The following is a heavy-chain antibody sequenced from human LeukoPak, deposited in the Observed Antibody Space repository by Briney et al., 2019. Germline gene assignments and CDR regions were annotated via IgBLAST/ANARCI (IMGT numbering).Heavy chain of an antibody. CDR2: INHSGST. D-gene: IGHD3-10*01. J-gene: IGHJ4*02. CDR3: ASHLHYYGSGSYTMEFDY. CDR1: GGSFSGYY. V-gene: IGHV4-34*01. Sequence: SGTLSLTCAVYGGSFSGYYWSWIRQPPGKGLEWIGEINHSGSTNYNPSLKSRVTISVDTSKNQFSLKLSSVTAADTAVYYCASHLHYYGSGSYTMEFDYWGQGTLVTVSS.